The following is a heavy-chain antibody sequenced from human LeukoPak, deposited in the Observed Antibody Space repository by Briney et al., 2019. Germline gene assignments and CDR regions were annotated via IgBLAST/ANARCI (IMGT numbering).Heavy chain of an antibody. V-gene: IGHV3-30*02. CDR2: IRNDGNNK. Sequence: GGSLRLSCAASGFTFSGYGIHWARQAPGKGLEWVAFIRNDGNNKYYADSVKGRFTISRDNSKNTLYLQMTSLRVEDTAVYYCARTLEKFDYWGQGTLVTVSS. J-gene: IGHJ4*02. CDR1: GFTFSGYG. CDR3: ARTLEKFDY. D-gene: IGHD1-14*01.